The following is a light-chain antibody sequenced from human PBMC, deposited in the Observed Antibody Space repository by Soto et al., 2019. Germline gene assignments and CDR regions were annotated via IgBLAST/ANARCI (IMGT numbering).Light chain of an antibody. J-gene: IGKJ5*01. CDR1: QSVGSS. V-gene: IGKV3-20*01. CDR2: GAS. Sequence: IVLTQSPGTLSLSPGERATLSCRASQSVGSSLAWYQQKPGQAPRLLIYGASNRATGIPDRFTGSGSGTDFTLTISSLQPEDFATYFCQQSYTTPITFGQGTRLEIK. CDR3: QQSYTTPIT.